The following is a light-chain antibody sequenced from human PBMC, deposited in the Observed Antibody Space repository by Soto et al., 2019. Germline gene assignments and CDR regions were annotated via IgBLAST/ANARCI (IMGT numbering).Light chain of an antibody. V-gene: IGLV1-40*01. CDR1: SSNIGAGYD. J-gene: IGLJ2*01. Sequence: QSVLTQPPSVSEAPGQRVTISCTGSSSNIGAGYDVHWYQQLPGTAPKLLIYGNSNRPSGVTDRFSGSKSGTSDSLAITGFQAEDEADYYCQSYASSLSGVVFGGGTKLTVL. CDR3: QSYASSLSGVV. CDR2: GNS.